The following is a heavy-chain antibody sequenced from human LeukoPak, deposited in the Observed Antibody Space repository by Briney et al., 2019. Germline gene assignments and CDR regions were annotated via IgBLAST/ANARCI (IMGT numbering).Heavy chain of an antibody. Sequence: GGSLRLFCAASGRTFSSYGMHWVRQAPGKGLEWVAFIRYDGSNKYYADSVKGRFTISRDNSKNTLYLQMNSLRAEDTAVYYCAKGQSYRGANFDYWGQGTLVTVSS. V-gene: IGHV3-30*02. CDR3: AKGQSYRGANFDY. CDR2: IRYDGSNK. CDR1: GRTFSSYG. D-gene: IGHD1-26*01. J-gene: IGHJ4*02.